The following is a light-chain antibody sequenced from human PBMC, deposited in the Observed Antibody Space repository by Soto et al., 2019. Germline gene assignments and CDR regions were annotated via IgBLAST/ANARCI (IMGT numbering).Light chain of an antibody. V-gene: IGKV3-20*01. CDR1: QSVSSSY. J-gene: IGKJ1*01. CDR2: GAS. CDR3: QQDYNLPWT. Sequence: EIVLTQSPGTLSLSPGERATLSFSASQSVSSSYLAWYQQKPGQAPRLLIYGASSRATGIPDRFSGSGSGTDFTLTISRLEPEDFAVYYCQQDYNLPWTFGQGTKVDIK.